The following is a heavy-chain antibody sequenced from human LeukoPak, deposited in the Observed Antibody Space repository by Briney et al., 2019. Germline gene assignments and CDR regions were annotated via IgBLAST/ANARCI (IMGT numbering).Heavy chain of an antibody. J-gene: IGHJ3*02. Sequence: ASVKVSCKASGYTFTGYYMHWVRQAPGRGLEWMGWINTNSGGTNYGQKFQGRVTMIRDTSISTAYMELSRLRSDDTAVYYCSMIVVATDAFDIWGQGTMITVSS. V-gene: IGHV1-2*02. D-gene: IGHD3-22*01. CDR2: INTNSGGT. CDR3: SMIVVATDAFDI. CDR1: GYTFTGYY.